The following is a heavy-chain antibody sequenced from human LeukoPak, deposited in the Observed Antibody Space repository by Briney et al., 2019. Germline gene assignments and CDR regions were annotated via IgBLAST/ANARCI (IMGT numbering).Heavy chain of an antibody. J-gene: IGHJ3*02. CDR2: IYYSGST. CDR1: GGSISSSSYY. CDR3: ARPSTYYYDSSGHGAFDI. D-gene: IGHD3-22*01. V-gene: IGHV4-39*07. Sequence: SETLSLTCTVSGGSISSSSYYWGWIRQPPGKGLEWIGSIYYSGSTYYNPSLKSRVTISVDTSRNQFSLKLTSVTAADTAVYYCARPSTYYYDSSGHGAFDIWGQGTMVTVSS.